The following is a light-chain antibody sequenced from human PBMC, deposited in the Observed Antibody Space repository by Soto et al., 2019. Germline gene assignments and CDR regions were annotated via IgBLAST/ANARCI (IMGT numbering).Light chain of an antibody. CDR1: QSVSSNY. CDR2: DAS. CDR3: QQYDSPPWT. V-gene: IGKV3-20*01. J-gene: IGKJ1*01. Sequence: EIVLKQSPDTLSLAPGERATLSCRASQSVSSNYLAWLQQIPGQAPRLLIHDASSRATGIPDRFSGSGSGTDFTLTISRLEPEDSAVYYCQQYDSPPWTFGQGTKVEIK.